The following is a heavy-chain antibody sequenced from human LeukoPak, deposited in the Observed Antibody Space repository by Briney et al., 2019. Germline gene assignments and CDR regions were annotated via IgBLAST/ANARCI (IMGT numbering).Heavy chain of an antibody. CDR2: IYSGGST. J-gene: IGHJ5*02. Sequence: PGGSLRLSCAASGFTVSSNYMSWVRQAPGKGLEWVSVIYSGGSTYYADSVKGRFTISRDNSKNTLYLQMNSLRAEDTAVYYCARGTDTAMVTGGYNWFDPWGQGTLVTVSS. D-gene: IGHD5-18*01. CDR3: ARGTDTAMVTGGYNWFDP. V-gene: IGHV3-53*01. CDR1: GFTVSSNY.